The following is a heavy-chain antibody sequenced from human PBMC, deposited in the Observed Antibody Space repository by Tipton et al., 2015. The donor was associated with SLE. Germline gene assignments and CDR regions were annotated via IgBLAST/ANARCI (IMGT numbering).Heavy chain of an antibody. CDR3: ARVVYSFSDAFDI. V-gene: IGHV4-38-2*02. Sequence: TLSLTCTVSGSSISSNYYWGWIRQAPGKGLDWIGSIYHTGSTYPNPSLKSRVTISVDTSKNQFSLKLTSLTAADTAVYYCARVVYSFSDAFDIWGQGTLVTVSS. CDR1: GSSISSNYY. J-gene: IGHJ3*02. CDR2: IYHTGST. D-gene: IGHD6-13*01.